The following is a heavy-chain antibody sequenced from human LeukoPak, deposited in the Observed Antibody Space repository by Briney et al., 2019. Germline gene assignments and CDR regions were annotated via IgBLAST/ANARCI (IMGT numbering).Heavy chain of an antibody. CDR1: GGSFSGYY. CDR2: INHSGST. D-gene: IGHD4-17*01. J-gene: IGHJ4*02. Sequence: PSETLSLTCAVYGGSFSGYYWSWIRQPPGKGLKWIGEINHSGSTNYNPSLKSRVTISVDTSKNQFSLKLSSVTAADTAVYYCAWTTVTTSKGIFVYWGQGTLVTVSS. CDR3: AWTTVTTSKGIFVY. V-gene: IGHV4-34*01.